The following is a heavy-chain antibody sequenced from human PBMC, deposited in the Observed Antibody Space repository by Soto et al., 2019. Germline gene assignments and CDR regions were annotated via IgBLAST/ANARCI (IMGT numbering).Heavy chain of an antibody. D-gene: IGHD6-13*01. CDR3: AKDQEQQLVESGPKNWFDP. CDR2: ISGSGGST. CDR1: GFTFSSYA. J-gene: IGHJ5*02. V-gene: IGHV3-23*01. Sequence: GGSLRLSCAASGFTFSSYAMSWVRQAPGKGLEWVSAISGSGGSTYYADSVKGRFTISRDNSKNTLYLQMNSLRAEDMAVYYCAKDQEQQLVESGPKNWFDPWGQGTLVTVSS.